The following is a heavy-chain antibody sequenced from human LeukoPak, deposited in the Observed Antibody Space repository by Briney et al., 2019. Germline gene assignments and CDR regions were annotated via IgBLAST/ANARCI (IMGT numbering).Heavy chain of an antibody. Sequence: GRSLRLSCAASGFTFDEYAMHWVRHVPGKGLEWVAGMRWHVGGIAYADSVNGRFSIARDNAENSLYLQMSSLGAENTALYCCANGDDSSGHYYSWTYWGQGTLVTGSS. D-gene: IGHD3-22*01. V-gene: IGHV3-9*01. CDR1: GFTFDEYA. CDR3: ANGDDSSGHYYSWTY. CDR2: MRWHVGGI. J-gene: IGHJ4*02.